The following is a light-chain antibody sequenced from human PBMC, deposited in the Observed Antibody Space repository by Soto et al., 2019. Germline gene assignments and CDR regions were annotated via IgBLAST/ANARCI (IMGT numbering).Light chain of an antibody. CDR1: QSVVYSDGIAY. CDR3: MQGTHWPPT. Sequence: DVVMTQSPLSLPVTLGQPASISCRSSQSVVYSDGIAYLTWFQQRPGQSPRRLIYRVSNRDSGVPDRFSGSESGTDFTLKISGVEAEDVGVYYCMQGTHWPPTFGRGTKVEIK. CDR2: RVS. J-gene: IGKJ1*01. V-gene: IGKV2-30*01.